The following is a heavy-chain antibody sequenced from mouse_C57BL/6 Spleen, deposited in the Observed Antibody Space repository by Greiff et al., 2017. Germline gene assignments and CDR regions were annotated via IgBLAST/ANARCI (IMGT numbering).Heavy chain of an antibody. J-gene: IGHJ4*01. CDR2: ISSGGSYT. CDR1: GFTFSSYG. D-gene: IGHD1-1*02. V-gene: IGHV5-6*01. Sequence: EVQLQQSGGDLVKPGGSLKLSCAASGFTFSSYGMSWVRQTPDKRLEWVATISSGGSYTYYPDSVKGRFTISRDNAKNTLYLQMSSLKSEDTAMYYCASRGGSHPMDYWGQGTSVTVSS. CDR3: ASRGGSHPMDY.